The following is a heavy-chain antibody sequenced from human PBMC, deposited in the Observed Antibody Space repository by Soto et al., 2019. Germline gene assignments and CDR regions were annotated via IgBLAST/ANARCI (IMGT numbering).Heavy chain of an antibody. D-gene: IGHD6-25*01. CDR2: VHYSGNT. Sequence: QVQLQESGPGLVKPSETLSLTCTVSGGSISNFYWTWIRQPPGKGLEWIGNVHYSGNTNYNPSLKSRVTTSVDTAKNQLSLNLSSVTAADTAVYYCARHKDAGSDRGGMDVWGQGTTVTVSS. V-gene: IGHV4-59*08. CDR3: ARHKDAGSDRGGMDV. J-gene: IGHJ6*02. CDR1: GGSISNFY.